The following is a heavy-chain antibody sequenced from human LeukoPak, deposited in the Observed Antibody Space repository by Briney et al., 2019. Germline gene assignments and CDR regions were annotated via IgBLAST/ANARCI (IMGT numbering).Heavy chain of an antibody. CDR3: TTLIYGSGSYSSYYMDV. V-gene: IGHV3-73*01. Sequence: GGSLKLSCAASGFTFSGSAMHWVRQASGKGLEWVGRIRSKANSYATAYAASVKGRSTISRDDSKNTAYLQMNSLKTEDTAVYYCTTLIYGSGSYSSYYMDVWGKGTTVTISS. D-gene: IGHD3-10*01. CDR1: GFTFSGSA. CDR2: IRSKANSYAT. J-gene: IGHJ6*03.